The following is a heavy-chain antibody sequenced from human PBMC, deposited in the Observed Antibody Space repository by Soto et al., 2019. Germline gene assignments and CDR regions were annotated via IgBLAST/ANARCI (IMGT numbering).Heavy chain of an antibody. D-gene: IGHD3-10*01. J-gene: IGHJ4*02. V-gene: IGHV1-18*04. Sequence: QVHLVQSAAEVKKPGASVKVSCQASGYTFTTYGLSWVRQAPGQGLEWMGWISTAKGHTNYAQKFQGRVTMTTDASTSTAYMESRSLGSNDTAVFYCARAAYTDGSGYFDSWGQGTLLTVSS. CDR3: ARAAYTDGSGYFDS. CDR2: ISTAKGHT. CDR1: GYTFTTYG.